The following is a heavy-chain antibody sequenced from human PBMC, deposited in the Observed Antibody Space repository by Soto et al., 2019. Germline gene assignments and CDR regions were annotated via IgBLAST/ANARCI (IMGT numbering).Heavy chain of an antibody. V-gene: IGHV3-74*01. CDR1: GFTFSNYW. J-gene: IGHJ3*02. D-gene: IGHD3-9*01. CDR2: INSDGSST. Sequence: GGSLRLSCAASGFTFSNYWMHWVRQAPGKGLVWVSRINSDGSSTSYADSVKGRFTISRDNAKNTLYLQMNSLRAEDTTVYYCVNFDWSHHIWGQGTMVTVSS. CDR3: VNFDWSHHI.